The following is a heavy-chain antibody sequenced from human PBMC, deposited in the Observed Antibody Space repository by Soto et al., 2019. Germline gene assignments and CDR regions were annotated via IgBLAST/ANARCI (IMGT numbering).Heavy chain of an antibody. J-gene: IGHJ6*02. CDR2: VYSTGGT. Sequence: QVQLQQSGPGLVKPSETLSLTCSVSSGPSSSHNWGWIRQPPGRGLEWIGYVYSTGGTSYNPSLKSRLTISADTSTNHISLTLTSGTAADTAVYYCVRQGIGNLHGIVDVWGQGTTVRVSS. D-gene: IGHD1-1*01. V-gene: IGHV4-59*08. CDR1: SGPSSSHN. CDR3: VRQGIGNLHGIVDV.